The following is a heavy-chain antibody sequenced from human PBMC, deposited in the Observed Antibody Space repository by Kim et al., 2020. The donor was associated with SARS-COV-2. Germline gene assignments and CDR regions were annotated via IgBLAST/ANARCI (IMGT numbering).Heavy chain of an antibody. CDR3: AKRGGTYTLGAMDV. D-gene: IGHD1-26*01. CDR2: ISDSGGYT. V-gene: IGHV3-23*01. Sequence: GGSLRLSCAASRFTFSSYAMSWVRQAPGKGLEWVSTISDSGGYTYYADSVQGRFSISRDNSKNTLYLQMNSLRAEDTALYYCAKRGGTYTLGAMDVWGQGTTVTVSS. CDR1: RFTFSSYA. J-gene: IGHJ6*02.